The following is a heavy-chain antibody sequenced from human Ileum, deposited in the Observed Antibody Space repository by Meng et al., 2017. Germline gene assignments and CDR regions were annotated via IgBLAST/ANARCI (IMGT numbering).Heavy chain of an antibody. CDR2: IKDDGSEK. Sequence: GESLKISCAASGFTFSRYWMMWVRQAPGKGLEWVAHIKDDGSEKYYVDSVKGRFTISRDNAKNSLFLQMNSLRAEDTGLYYCTRDAMRGGDSDYWGQGTLVTVSS. D-gene: IGHD2-21*02. CDR1: GFTFSRYW. V-gene: IGHV3-7*01. J-gene: IGHJ4*02. CDR3: TRDAMRGGDSDY.